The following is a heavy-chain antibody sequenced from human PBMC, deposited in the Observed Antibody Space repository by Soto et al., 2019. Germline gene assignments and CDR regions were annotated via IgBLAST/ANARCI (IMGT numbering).Heavy chain of an antibody. D-gene: IGHD6-13*01. CDR1: GYTFTSYA. V-gene: IGHV1-3*01. CDR3: ARTGSSSWFWFDP. CDR2: INAGNGNT. Sequence: EASVKVSCKASGYTFTSYAMHWVRQAPGQRLEWMGWINAGNGNTKYSQKFQGRVTITRDTSASTAYMELSSLGSEDTAVYYCARTGSSSWFWFDPWGQGTLVTVSS. J-gene: IGHJ5*02.